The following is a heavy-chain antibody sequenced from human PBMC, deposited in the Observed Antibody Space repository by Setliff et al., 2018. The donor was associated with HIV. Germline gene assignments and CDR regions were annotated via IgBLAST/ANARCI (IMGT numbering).Heavy chain of an antibody. CDR3: ATDKGTTLSSYYYYYMDV. D-gene: IGHD4-4*01. V-gene: IGHV1-18*01. J-gene: IGHJ6*03. CDR2: ISAYNGNT. CDR1: GYTFTSSG. Sequence: ASVKVSCKAAGYTFTSSGISWVRQAPGQGLEWMGWISAYNGNTNYAQKLQGRVTMTTDTSTSTAYMELRSLRSDDTAVYYCATDKGTTLSSYYYYYMDVWGKGTTVTVSS.